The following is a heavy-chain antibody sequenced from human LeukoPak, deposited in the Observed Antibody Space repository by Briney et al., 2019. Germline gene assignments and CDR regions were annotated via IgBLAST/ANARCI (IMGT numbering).Heavy chain of an antibody. Sequence: PSETLSLTCTVSGGSISSYYWSWIRQPPGKGLEWIGYIYYSGSTDYNPSLKSRVTISIDTSKNQFSLKLSSVTAADTAVYYCARGMYSGETFDIWGQGTMVTVSS. V-gene: IGHV4-59*01. CDR3: ARGMYSGETFDI. D-gene: IGHD3-10*01. CDR2: IYYSGST. J-gene: IGHJ3*02. CDR1: GGSISSYY.